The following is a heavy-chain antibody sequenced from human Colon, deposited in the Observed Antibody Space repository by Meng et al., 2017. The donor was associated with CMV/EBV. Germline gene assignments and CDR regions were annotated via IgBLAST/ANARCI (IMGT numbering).Heavy chain of an antibody. CDR1: GGSMSGYY. J-gene: IGHJ6*02. Sequence: ETLSLTCTVFGGSMSGYYWSWVRQAPGRGLEWVSTISGNGGVTYYADSVKGRLIVSRVNSENTLYLQMNSLRVEDTAVYYCARDPECSPSSPTCDYYYYGMDVWGQGTTVTVSS. V-gene: IGHV3-23*01. CDR3: ARDPECSPSSPTCDYYYYGMDV. D-gene: IGHD6-6*01. CDR2: ISGNGGVT.